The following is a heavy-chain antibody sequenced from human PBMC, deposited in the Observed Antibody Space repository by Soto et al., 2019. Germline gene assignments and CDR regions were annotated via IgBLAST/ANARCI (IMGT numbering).Heavy chain of an antibody. CDR3: AKDLRGYDGDVGTYYYYYGMDV. CDR2: ISGSGGST. J-gene: IGHJ6*02. CDR1: GFTFSSYA. Sequence: GGSLRLSCAASGFTFSSYAMSWVRQAPGKGLEWVSAISGSGGSTYYADSVKGRFTISRDNSKNTLYLQMNSLRAEETAVYYCAKDLRGYDGDVGTYYYYYGMDVWGQGTTVTVSS. V-gene: IGHV3-23*01. D-gene: IGHD4-17*01.